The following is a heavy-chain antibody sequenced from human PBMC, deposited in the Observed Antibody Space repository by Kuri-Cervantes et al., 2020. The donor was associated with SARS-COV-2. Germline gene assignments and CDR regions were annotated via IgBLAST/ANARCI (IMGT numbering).Heavy chain of an antibody. D-gene: IGHD3-22*01. V-gene: IGHV4-38-2*01. CDR3: ARARITMIVVDAFDI. CDR2: IYHSGSV. Sequence: SETLSLTCAVSGYSISSSYYWGWIRQPPGKGLEWIGSIYHSGSVYYNPSLKSRVTISVDTSKNQFSLKLSSVTAADTAVYYCARARITMIVVDAFDIWGQGTMVTVSS. CDR1: GYSISSSYY. J-gene: IGHJ3*02.